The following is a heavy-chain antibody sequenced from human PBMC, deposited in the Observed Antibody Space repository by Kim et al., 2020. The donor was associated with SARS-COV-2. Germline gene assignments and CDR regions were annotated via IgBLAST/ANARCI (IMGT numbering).Heavy chain of an antibody. CDR1: GYTFDTYG. Sequence: ASVKVSCKASGYTFDTYGITWIRQAPGQGLEWVGYINAYNGNTNYLQKLQGRVTVTADTSTGTAYLELRNLRSDDTAVYYCAREGGNIVVFDPWGQGTLVTVSA. CDR3: AREGGNIVVFDP. CDR2: INAYNGNT. J-gene: IGHJ5*02. V-gene: IGHV1-18*04. D-gene: IGHD2-15*01.